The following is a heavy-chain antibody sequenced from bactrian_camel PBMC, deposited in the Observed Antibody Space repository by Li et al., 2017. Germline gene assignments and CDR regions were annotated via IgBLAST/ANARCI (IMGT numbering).Heavy chain of an antibody. V-gene: IGHV3S60*01. CDR3: AASGTYARYPLQEGEYKF. CDR2: IYLRGGTT. CDR1: GYFYERPC. Sequence: HVQLVESGGGSVQVGGSLRLSCSVSGYFYERPCMGWFRQAPGKEREGVACIYLRGGTTYYADSVKGRFTLSQVNDKNEVFLQMDNLKPEDTAMYYCAASGTYARYPLQEGEYKFWGQGTQVTVS. D-gene: IGHD1*01. J-gene: IGHJ4*01.